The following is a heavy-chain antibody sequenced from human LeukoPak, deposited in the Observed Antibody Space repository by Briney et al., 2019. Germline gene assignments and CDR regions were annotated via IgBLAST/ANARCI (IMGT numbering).Heavy chain of an antibody. J-gene: IGHJ4*02. CDR2: IIPILGIA. D-gene: IGHD2-15*01. CDR1: GYTFTGYY. CDR3: ARDPTYCSGGSCPDY. V-gene: IGHV1-69*04. Sequence: ASVKVSCKASGYTFTGYYVHWVRQAPGQGLEWMGRIIPILGIANYAQKFQGRVTITADKSTSTAYMELSSLRSEDTAVYYCARDPTYCSGGSCPDYWGQGTLVTVSS.